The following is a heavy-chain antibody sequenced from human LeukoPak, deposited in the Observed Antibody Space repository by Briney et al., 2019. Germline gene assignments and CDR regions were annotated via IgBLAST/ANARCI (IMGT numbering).Heavy chain of an antibody. CDR3: ARVDYDCSSTSCYLGDFDY. D-gene: IGHD2-2*01. V-gene: IGHV4-34*01. J-gene: IGHJ4*02. CDR2: INHSGST. CDR1: GGSFSGYY. Sequence: SGTLSLTCAVYGGSFSGYYWSWIRQPPGKGLEWIGEINHSGSTNYNPSLKSRVTISVDTSKNQFSLKLSSVTAADTAVYYCARVDYDCSSTSCYLGDFDYWGQGTLVTVSS.